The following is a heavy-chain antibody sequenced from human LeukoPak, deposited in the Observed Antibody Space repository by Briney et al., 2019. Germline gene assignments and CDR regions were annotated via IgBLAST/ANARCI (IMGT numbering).Heavy chain of an antibody. D-gene: IGHD3-22*01. Sequence: GGSLRLSCEASGFTFSSFAMHWVRQAPGKGLEYVSAISSNGGSTYYANSVKGRFTISRDNSKNTLYLQMGSLRAEDMAVYYCGRGAVVVTNYFDFWGQGTLVTVSS. V-gene: IGHV3-64*01. J-gene: IGHJ4*02. CDR2: ISSNGGST. CDR1: GFTFSSFA. CDR3: GRGAVVVTNYFDF.